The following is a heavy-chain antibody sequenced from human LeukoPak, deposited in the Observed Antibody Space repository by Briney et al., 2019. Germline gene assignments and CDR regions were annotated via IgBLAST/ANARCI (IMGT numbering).Heavy chain of an antibody. J-gene: IGHJ3*02. D-gene: IGHD6-13*01. Sequence: GGSLRLSCAASGFTFSSYSMNWVRQAPGKGLEWVSSISSSSSYIYYADSVKGRFTISRDNSKNTLYLQMNSLRAEDTAVYYCARGGYSSSWYGYDAFDIWGQGTMVTVSS. CDR3: ARGGYSSSWYGYDAFDI. V-gene: IGHV3-21*01. CDR2: ISSSSSYI. CDR1: GFTFSSYS.